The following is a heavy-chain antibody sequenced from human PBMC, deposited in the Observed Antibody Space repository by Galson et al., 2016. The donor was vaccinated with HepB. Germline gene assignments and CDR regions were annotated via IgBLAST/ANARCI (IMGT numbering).Heavy chain of an antibody. CDR1: GVSISSSTYY. CDR3: ARHRAKFPADFDS. CDR2: IYYTGTT. V-gene: IGHV4-39*01. Sequence: TLSLTCSVSGVSISSSTYYWGWIRQPPGKGLEWIGTIYYTGTTYKKSSLRSRVIISVDTSKNQFSLKVSSVTAADTAVYYCARHRAKFPADFDSWGQGTLVTVSS. J-gene: IGHJ4*02.